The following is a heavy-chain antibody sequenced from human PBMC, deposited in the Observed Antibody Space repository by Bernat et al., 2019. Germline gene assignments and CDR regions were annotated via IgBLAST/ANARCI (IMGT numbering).Heavy chain of an antibody. Sequence: QVQLVESGGGVVRPGRSLRLSCAASGFTFSSYGMHWVRQAPGKGLEWVAVISYDGSNKYYADSVKGRFTISRDNSKNTLYLQMNSLRAEDTAVYYCAKGRGGITIFRYYYYGMDVWGQGTTVTVSS. CDR3: AKGRGGITIFRYYYYGMDV. J-gene: IGHJ6*02. D-gene: IGHD3-3*01. V-gene: IGHV3-30*18. CDR2: ISYDGSNK. CDR1: GFTFSSYG.